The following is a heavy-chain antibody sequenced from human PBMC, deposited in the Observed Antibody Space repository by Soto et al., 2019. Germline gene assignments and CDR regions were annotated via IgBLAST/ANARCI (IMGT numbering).Heavy chain of an antibody. CDR3: ARDWAVGAHAAVCDY. CDR2: ISSSGSTI. Sequence: PGGSLRLSCAASGFTFSDYYKSWIRQAPGKGLEWVSYISSSGSTIYYADSVKGRFTISRDNAKNSLYLQMNSLRAEDTAVYYCARDWAVGAHAAVCDYWGQGTLVTVYS. J-gene: IGHJ4*02. V-gene: IGHV3-11*01. CDR1: GFTFSDYY. D-gene: IGHD1-26*01.